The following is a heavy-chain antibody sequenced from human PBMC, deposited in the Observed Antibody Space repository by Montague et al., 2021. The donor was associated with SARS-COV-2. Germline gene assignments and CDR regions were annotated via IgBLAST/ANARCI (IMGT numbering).Heavy chain of an antibody. D-gene: IGHD6-13*01. V-gene: IGHV4-28*01. Sequence: SETLSLTCAVSGYSISSSNWWGWIRQPQGKGLEWIGYIYYSGSTYYNPSLKSRVTMSVDTSKNQFSLKLSSVTAVDTAVYYCATGFSGYSSSWFDKPLLEVEHAGPEFDYWGQGTLVTVSS. J-gene: IGHJ4*02. CDR2: IYYSGST. CDR3: ATGFSGYSSSWFDKPLLEVEHAGPEFDY. CDR1: GYSISSSNW.